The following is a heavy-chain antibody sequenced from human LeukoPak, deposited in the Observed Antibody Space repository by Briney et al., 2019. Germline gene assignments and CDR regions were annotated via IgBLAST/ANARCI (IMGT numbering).Heavy chain of an antibody. CDR3: TTDHDILTGYYNALGY. J-gene: IGHJ4*02. Sequence: GGSLRLSSAASGFTFSNAWMSWVRQAPGKGLEWVGRIKSKTDGGTTDYAAPVKGRFTISRDDSKNTLYLQMNSLKTEDTAVYYCTTDHDILTGYYNALGYWGQGTLVTVSS. CDR2: IKSKTDGGTT. V-gene: IGHV3-15*01. D-gene: IGHD3-9*01. CDR1: GFTFSNAW.